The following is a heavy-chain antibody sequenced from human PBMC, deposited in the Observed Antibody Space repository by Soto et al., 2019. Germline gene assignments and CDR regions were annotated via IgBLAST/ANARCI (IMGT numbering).Heavy chain of an antibody. CDR1: GGSVSGYH. Sequence: SETLSLTCNVSGGSVSGYHWSWIRQPPGKGLEWIGYINNNGNTDYNPSLESRVTISLDTSKNQISLKLSSVTAADTAVYYCARSCSGGSCYYYYGMDVWGQGTTVTVSS. V-gene: IGHV4-59*08. J-gene: IGHJ6*02. D-gene: IGHD2-15*01. CDR3: ARSCSGGSCYYYYGMDV. CDR2: INNNGNT.